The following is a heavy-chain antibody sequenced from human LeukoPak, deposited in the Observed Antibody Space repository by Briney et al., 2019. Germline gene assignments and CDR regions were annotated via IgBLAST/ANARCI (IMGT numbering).Heavy chain of an antibody. V-gene: IGHV4-34*01. J-gene: IGHJ4*02. Sequence: SETLSLTCAVYGGSFSGYYWSWIRQPPGKGLEWIGEINHSGSTNYNPSLKSRVTISVDTSKNQFSLKLSSVTAEDTAVYYCARAVVTQYYFDYWGQGTLVTVSS. CDR2: INHSGST. CDR1: GGSFSGYY. D-gene: IGHD4-23*01. CDR3: ARAVVTQYYFDY.